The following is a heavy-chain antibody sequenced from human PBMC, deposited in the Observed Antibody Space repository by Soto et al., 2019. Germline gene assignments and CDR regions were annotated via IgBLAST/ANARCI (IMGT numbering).Heavy chain of an antibody. J-gene: IGHJ6*02. Sequence: PVKVSCKASGGTFSTHAIIWVRQAPGHGLEWMGGIIPISGTTYYTQKFQGRVTITADEPTSTAFMELSSLKSEDTAVFYCARGYCSGGNCYSGMDVWGQGTMVTVSS. CDR3: ARGYCSGGNCYSGMDV. CDR1: GGTFSTHA. CDR2: IIPISGTT. D-gene: IGHD2-15*01. V-gene: IGHV1-69*13.